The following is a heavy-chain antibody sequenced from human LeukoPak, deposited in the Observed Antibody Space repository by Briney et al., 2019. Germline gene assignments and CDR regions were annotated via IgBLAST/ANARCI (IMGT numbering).Heavy chain of an antibody. D-gene: IGHD1-1*01. CDR1: GFTFSSYG. J-gene: IGHJ4*02. Sequence: PGGSLRLSCAACGFTFSSYGIHLVRQAPGKGLEWVAGVRYDGSDKFHEDYVKGRFTISRDNSKNTVTLQMNSLRAEDTAVYYCARDLYDHFLDYWGQGTVVTVSS. V-gene: IGHV3-33*01. CDR3: ARDLYDHFLDY. CDR2: VRYDGSDK.